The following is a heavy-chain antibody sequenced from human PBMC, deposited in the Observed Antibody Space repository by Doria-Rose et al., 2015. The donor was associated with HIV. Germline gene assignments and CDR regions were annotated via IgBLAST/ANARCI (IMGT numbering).Heavy chain of an antibody. J-gene: IGHJ6*02. CDR1: GFTISTLA. V-gene: IGHV3-30*04. CDR3: ARDEFRGYDIDDGLDV. D-gene: IGHD5-12*01. CDR2: ILYDGANQ. Sequence: AQLLESGGGVVQNGRYLRLSCVASGFTISTLALHRVSQARGQGLEWVSVILYDGANQHYADSVKARFTITRDNSKNTVYLQMDTLRPEDTAVYFCARDEFRGYDIDDGLDVWGQGTTVTVSS.